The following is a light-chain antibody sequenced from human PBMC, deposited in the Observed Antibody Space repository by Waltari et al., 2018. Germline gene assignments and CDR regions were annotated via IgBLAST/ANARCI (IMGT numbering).Light chain of an antibody. CDR1: QSISSY. Sequence: DIQMTQSPSSLSASVGDRVTITCRASQSISSYLNWYQQKPGKAPKLLIYAASSLQSGVTSRFSGIGSGTDFTLTISSLQPEDFASYYCKQSYSTWTFGQGTKVEIK. V-gene: IGKV1-39*01. J-gene: IGKJ1*01. CDR2: AAS. CDR3: KQSYSTWT.